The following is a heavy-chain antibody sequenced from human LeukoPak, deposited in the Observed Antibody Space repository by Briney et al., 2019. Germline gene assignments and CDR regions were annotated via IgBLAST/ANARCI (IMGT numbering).Heavy chain of an antibody. D-gene: IGHD6-19*01. V-gene: IGHV4-59*01. J-gene: IGHJ4*02. Sequence: SETLSLTCTVSGGSISSYYWSWIRQPPGKGLEWIGYIYYSGSTNYNPSLKSRVTISVDTSKNQFSLKLSSATAADTAVYYCARGKSSGWFDYWGQGTLVTVSS. CDR3: ARGKSSGWFDY. CDR1: GGSISSYY. CDR2: IYYSGST.